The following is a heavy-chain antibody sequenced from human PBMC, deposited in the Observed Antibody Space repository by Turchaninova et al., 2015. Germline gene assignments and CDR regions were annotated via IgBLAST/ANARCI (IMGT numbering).Heavy chain of an antibody. CDR2: VIPIFGTA. J-gene: IGHJ4*02. D-gene: IGHD1-1*01. Sequence: QVQLVQSGAEVKKPGSSVKVSCKASGGTFSSYAISWVRQAPGQGLGWMGGVIPIFGTANYAQKVQGRVTITADEATSTAYMERSSLGSEDTAVYYCARPVVGGQLGGWGQGTLVTVSS. CDR1: GGTFSSYA. V-gene: IGHV1-69*01. CDR3: ARPVVGGQLGG.